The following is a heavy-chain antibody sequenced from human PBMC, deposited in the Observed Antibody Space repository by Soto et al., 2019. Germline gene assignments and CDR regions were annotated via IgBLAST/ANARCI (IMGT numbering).Heavy chain of an antibody. CDR1: GFTFSSYS. V-gene: IGHV3-48*01. Sequence: GGSLRLSCAASGFTFSSYSMNWVRQAPGKGLEWLSYTSSGSATIFYADSVKGRFTISRDNAKNSLFLQMNSLRSEDTAVYYSARPGGFAYCGGDCYDAYGMDVWGQGTTVTVSS. CDR2: TSSGSATI. J-gene: IGHJ6*02. CDR3: ARPGGFAYCGGDCYDAYGMDV. D-gene: IGHD2-21*02.